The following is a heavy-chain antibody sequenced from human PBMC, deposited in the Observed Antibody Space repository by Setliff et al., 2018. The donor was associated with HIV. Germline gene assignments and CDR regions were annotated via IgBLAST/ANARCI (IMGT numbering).Heavy chain of an antibody. CDR3: ARDKDTSGFDAFDL. Sequence: GGSLRLSCTASGFTFGDYAMTWVRQAPGKGLEWVGFIRSTAYGGTIEYAASVKGRFTISRDDSKSIAYLQMNSLKTEDTAVYYCARDKDTSGFDAFDLWGQGTMVTVSS. CDR1: GFTFGDYA. CDR2: IRSTAYGGTI. V-gene: IGHV3-49*04. D-gene: IGHD3-22*01. J-gene: IGHJ3*01.